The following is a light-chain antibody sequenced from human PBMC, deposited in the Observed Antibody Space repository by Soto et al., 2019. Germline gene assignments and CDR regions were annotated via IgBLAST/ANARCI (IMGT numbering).Light chain of an antibody. V-gene: IGKV3-15*01. CDR1: QSVSSN. CDR3: QQYNNWTPWT. Sequence: EVVMTQSPATLSVSPGERATLSCRASQSVSSNLAWYQQKPGQAPRLLIYGASTRATGIPARFSGSGSGTEFTLPISSLQSEDCAVYYCQQYNNWTPWTFGQGNKVEIK. CDR2: GAS. J-gene: IGKJ1*01.